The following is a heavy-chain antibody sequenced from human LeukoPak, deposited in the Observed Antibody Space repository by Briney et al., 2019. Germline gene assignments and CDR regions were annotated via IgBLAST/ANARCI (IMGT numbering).Heavy chain of an antibody. D-gene: IGHD6-13*01. V-gene: IGHV1-2*04. Sequence: ASVKVSCKASGYTFTGCYMHWVRQAPGQGLEWMGWINPNSGGTNYAQKFQGWVTMTRDTSISTAYMELSRLRSDDTAVYYCAREARIAAADYYYYYGMDVWGKGTTVTVSS. CDR3: AREARIAAADYYYYYGMDV. CDR1: GYTFTGCY. J-gene: IGHJ6*04. CDR2: INPNSGGT.